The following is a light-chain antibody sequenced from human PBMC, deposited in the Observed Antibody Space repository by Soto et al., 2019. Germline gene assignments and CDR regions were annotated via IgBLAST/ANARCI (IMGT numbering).Light chain of an antibody. CDR1: SSDVGGYNY. J-gene: IGLJ1*01. Sequence: QSALTQPASVSGSPGQSITISCTGTSSDVGGYNYVSWYQHHPGKAPKLMIYDVSNRPSGVSNRFTGSKSATTASLSISGLQSEDEADYYCSSYRTSNTRQIVCGTGTKVTVL. CDR3: SSYRTSNTRQIV. CDR2: DVS. V-gene: IGLV2-14*03.